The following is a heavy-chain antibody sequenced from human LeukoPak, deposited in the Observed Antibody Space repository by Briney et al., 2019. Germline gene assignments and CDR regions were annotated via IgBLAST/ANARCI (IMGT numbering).Heavy chain of an antibody. CDR2: MKQDGSET. CDR3: ARDKIVGATHFDY. CDR1: GFTFSNYW. J-gene: IGHJ4*02. V-gene: IGHV3-7*01. D-gene: IGHD1-26*01. Sequence: GGSLRLSCAASGFTFSNYWMSWVRQAPGKGLEWVANMKQDGSETYYVDSVKGRFTISRDNAKNSLYPQMNSLRAEDTAVYYCARDKIVGATHFDYWGQGALVTVSS.